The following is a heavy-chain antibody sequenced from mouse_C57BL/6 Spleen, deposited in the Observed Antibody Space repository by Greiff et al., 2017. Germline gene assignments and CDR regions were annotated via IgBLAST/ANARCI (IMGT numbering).Heavy chain of an antibody. D-gene: IGHD2-4*01. CDR2: ISDGGSYT. Sequence: EVQLVESGGGLVKPGGSLKLSCAASGFTFSSYAMSWVRQTPEKRLEWVATISDGGSYTYYPDNVKGRFTISRDNAKNNLYLQMSHLKSEDTAMYYCARDGLRRGYAMDYWGQGTSVTVSS. V-gene: IGHV5-4*01. CDR3: ARDGLRRGYAMDY. J-gene: IGHJ4*01. CDR1: GFTFSSYA.